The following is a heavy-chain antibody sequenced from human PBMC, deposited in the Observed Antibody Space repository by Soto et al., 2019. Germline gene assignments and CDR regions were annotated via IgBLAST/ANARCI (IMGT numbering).Heavy chain of an antibody. D-gene: IGHD4-17*01. CDR1: GYRFPSFG. CDR3: ARVRFGDAFDY. V-gene: IGHV1-18*01. CDR2: VNPDNHNT. J-gene: IGHJ4*02. Sequence: QVQLVQSGPEVKKPGASVKVSCEVSGYRFPSFGINWVRQAPGQGLERVGWVNPDNHNTNYAQNLQHRVSLTTDTSTNTAFLELRDLTSDDTAVYYCARVRFGDAFDYWGQGTLVTVSS.